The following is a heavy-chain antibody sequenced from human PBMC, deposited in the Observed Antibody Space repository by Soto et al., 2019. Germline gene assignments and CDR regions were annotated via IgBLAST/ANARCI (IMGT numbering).Heavy chain of an antibody. CDR2: ISYDGSNK. CDR1: GFTFSSYG. CDR3: AREGPYYDFWSGDEFDP. Sequence: QVQLVESGGGVVQPGRSLRLSCAASGFTFSSYGMHWVRQAPGKGLEWVAVISYDGSNKYYADSVKGRFTISRDNSKNTLYLQMNSLRAEDTAVYYCAREGPYYDFWSGDEFDPWGQGTLVTVSS. D-gene: IGHD3-3*01. V-gene: IGHV3-30*03. J-gene: IGHJ5*02.